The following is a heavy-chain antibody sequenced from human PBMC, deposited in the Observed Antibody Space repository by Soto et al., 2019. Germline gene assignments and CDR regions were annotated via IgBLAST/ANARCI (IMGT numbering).Heavy chain of an antibody. CDR2: IWYDGSNK. CDR3: ARDPRAARPPTSPIDY. D-gene: IGHD6-6*01. CDR1: GFTFSSYG. Sequence: GGSLRLSCAASGFTFSSYGMHWVRQAPGKGLEWVAVIWYDGSNKYYADSVKGRFTISRDNSKNTLYLQMNSLRAEDTAVYYCARDPRAARPPTSPIDYWGQGTLVTVSS. V-gene: IGHV3-33*01. J-gene: IGHJ4*02.